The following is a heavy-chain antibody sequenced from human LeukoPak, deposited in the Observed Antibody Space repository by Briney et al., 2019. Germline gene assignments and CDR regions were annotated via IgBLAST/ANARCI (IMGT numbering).Heavy chain of an antibody. Sequence: ASVKVSCKASGYTFTSYDINWVRQATGQGLEWMGWMNANSGNTGYAQRFQGRVTMTRSTSISTAYMELSSLRSDDTAVYYCARGASRSFDYWGQGTLVTVSS. CDR1: GYTFTSYD. V-gene: IGHV1-8*01. J-gene: IGHJ4*02. CDR3: ARGASRSFDY. CDR2: MNANSGNT.